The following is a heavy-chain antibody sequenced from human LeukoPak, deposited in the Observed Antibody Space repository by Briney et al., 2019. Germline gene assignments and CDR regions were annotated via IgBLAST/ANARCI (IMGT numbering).Heavy chain of an antibody. CDR2: IYYSGST. Sequence: SETLSLTCTVSGGSVSSGGYYWSWIRQPPGKGLEWIRYIYYSGSTTYNPSLNSRVTISVDTSKNKFSLKLSSVTAADTAVYYCARVPISTSARGYFDYWGQGTLVTVSS. V-gene: IGHV4-61*08. D-gene: IGHD3-10*01. CDR3: ARVPISTSARGYFDY. J-gene: IGHJ4*02. CDR1: GGSVSSGGYY.